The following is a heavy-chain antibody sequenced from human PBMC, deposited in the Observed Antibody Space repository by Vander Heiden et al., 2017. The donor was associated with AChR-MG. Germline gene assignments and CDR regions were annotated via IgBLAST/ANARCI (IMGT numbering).Heavy chain of an antibody. J-gene: IGHJ6*02. Sequence: QMQLQESGPRLVKPSETLSLTCTVSGGSIKSRYHNWGWIRQPPGKGRERTGDLYSTGYTYYTPSLKSRVTVSIDTSKNQFSLDLRSVTAADAAVYYCARQEGSTYYNSSGFRAYRFGMDVWGPGTTVTVSS. CDR1: GGSIKSRYHN. V-gene: IGHV4-39*01. CDR3: ARQEGSTYYNSSGFRAYRFGMDV. D-gene: IGHD3-22*01. CDR2: LYSTGYT.